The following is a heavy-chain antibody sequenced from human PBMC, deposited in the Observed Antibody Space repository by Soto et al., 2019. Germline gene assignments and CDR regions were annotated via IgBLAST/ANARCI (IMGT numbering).Heavy chain of an antibody. D-gene: IGHD3-22*01. Sequence: PGGSLRLSCAASGFTFSSYAMHWVRQAPGKGLEWVAVISYDGSNKYYANSVKGRFTISRDNSKNTLYLQMNSLRAEDTAVYYCAGYSMYYYDSSGYYFDYWGQGTLVTVSS. J-gene: IGHJ4*02. CDR1: GFTFSSYA. CDR3: AGYSMYYYDSSGYYFDY. V-gene: IGHV3-30-3*02. CDR2: ISYDGSNK.